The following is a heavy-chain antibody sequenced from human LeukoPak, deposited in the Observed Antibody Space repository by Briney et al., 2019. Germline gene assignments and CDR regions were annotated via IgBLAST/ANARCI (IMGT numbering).Heavy chain of an antibody. CDR3: ARGGGDY. Sequence: GGSLRLSCVASGFTFSDYWMTWVRQAPGKGLEWVANIKQDGSDKKYVDSVKGRFTISRGNAKNSLYLQMDSLRDEDTAVYYCARGGGDYWGQGTLVTVTS. J-gene: IGHJ4*02. CDR1: GFTFSDYW. V-gene: IGHV3-7*01. D-gene: IGHD1-26*01. CDR2: IKQDGSDK.